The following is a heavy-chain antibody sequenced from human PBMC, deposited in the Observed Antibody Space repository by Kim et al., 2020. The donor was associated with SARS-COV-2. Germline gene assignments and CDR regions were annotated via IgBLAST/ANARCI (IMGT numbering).Heavy chain of an antibody. CDR3: AREWGSSSWYGTPYFDY. V-gene: IGHV4-4*02. J-gene: IGHJ4*02. D-gene: IGHD6-13*01. CDR2: IYHSGST. Sequence: SETLSLTCAVSGGSISSSNWWSWVRQPPGKGLEWIGEIYHSGSTNYNPSLKSRVTISVDKSKNQFSLKLSSVTAADTAVYYCAREWGSSSWYGTPYFDYWGQGTLVTVSS. CDR1: GGSISSSNW.